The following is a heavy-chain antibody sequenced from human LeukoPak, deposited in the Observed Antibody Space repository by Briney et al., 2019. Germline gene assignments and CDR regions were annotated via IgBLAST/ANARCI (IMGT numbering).Heavy chain of an antibody. CDR1: GGSISSGGYY. CDR3: ASRIVVVPAAIEGVGWFDP. V-gene: IGHV4-31*03. CDR2: IYYSGST. Sequence: SETLSLTCTVSGGSISSGGYYWSWIRQYPGKGLEWIGYIYYSGSTYYNPSLKSRVTISVDTSKNQFSLKLSSVTAADTAVYYCASRIVVVPAAIEGVGWFDPWGQGTLVTVSS. D-gene: IGHD2-2*02. J-gene: IGHJ5*02.